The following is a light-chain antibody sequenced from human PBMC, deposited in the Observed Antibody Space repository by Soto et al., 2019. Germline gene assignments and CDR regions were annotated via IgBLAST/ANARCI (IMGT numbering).Light chain of an antibody. Sequence: EIVMTQSPATLSVSPGEGVTLSCRASQTVGNDLAWYQQKPGQAPRLLIHGTSTRATGVPARFSGSGSGTEFTLTISSLQSEDFAVYYCQQYDYWPRTFGQGTKVDIK. CDR1: QTVGND. V-gene: IGKV3-15*01. CDR3: QQYDYWPRT. CDR2: GTS. J-gene: IGKJ1*01.